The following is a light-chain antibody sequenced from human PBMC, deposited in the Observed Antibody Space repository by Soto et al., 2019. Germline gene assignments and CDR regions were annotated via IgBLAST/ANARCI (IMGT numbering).Light chain of an antibody. V-gene: IGLV1-40*01. CDR3: QSYDRSMSGSV. Sequence: QSVLTQPPSVSGAPGQRVTISCTGSISNIGAGYYVHWYQQLPGTAPKLLIYGNSNRPSGVPDRFSGSKSGTSASLAITGIKAEDEADYYCQSYDRSMSGSVFGGGTKLTVL. CDR2: GNS. CDR1: ISNIGAGYY. J-gene: IGLJ2*01.